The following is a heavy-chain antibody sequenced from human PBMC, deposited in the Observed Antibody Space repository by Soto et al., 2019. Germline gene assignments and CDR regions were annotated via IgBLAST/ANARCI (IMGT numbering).Heavy chain of an antibody. CDR2: IYYTGTT. Sequence: QVHLQESGPGLVKPSETLSLTCTVSGGSISTYYWSWIRQPPGKGLEWIGYIYYTGTTTYNPSFKSPLPXXVXPSKNQFSLKLTSVTAADTAVYYCARLGGFYQSLDSWGQGALVTVSS. V-gene: IGHV4-59*08. J-gene: IGHJ5*01. CDR1: GGSISTYY. D-gene: IGHD3-22*01. CDR3: ARLGGFYQSLDS.